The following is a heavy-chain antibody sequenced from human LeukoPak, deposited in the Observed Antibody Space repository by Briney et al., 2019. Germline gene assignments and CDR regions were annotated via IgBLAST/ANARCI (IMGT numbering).Heavy chain of an antibody. CDR3: ARVREAAAFDI. Sequence: GGSLRLSCAASGFTFSSYSMNWVRQAPGKGLEWVSSISSSSSYIYYTDSMKGRFTISRDNAKNSLYLRMNSLRAEDTAVYYCARVREAAAFDIWGQGTMVTVSS. V-gene: IGHV3-21*01. J-gene: IGHJ3*02. CDR1: GFTFSSYS. D-gene: IGHD6-25*01. CDR2: ISSSSSYI.